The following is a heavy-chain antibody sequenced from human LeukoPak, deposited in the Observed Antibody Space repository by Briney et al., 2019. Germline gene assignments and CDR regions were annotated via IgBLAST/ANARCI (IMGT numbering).Heavy chain of an antibody. CDR2: IYYSGSA. CDR3: ARYYGGKSGYYAFDI. J-gene: IGHJ3*02. Sequence: SETLSLTCIVSGGSLSSSTYYWGWIRQPPGKGLEWIGSIYYSGSAYYNPSLKSRVTISIDTSKNQFSLKMRSVTAADTAVYYCARYYGGKSGYYAFDIWGQGTLVTVSS. CDR1: GGSLSSSTYY. D-gene: IGHD4-23*01. V-gene: IGHV4-39*01.